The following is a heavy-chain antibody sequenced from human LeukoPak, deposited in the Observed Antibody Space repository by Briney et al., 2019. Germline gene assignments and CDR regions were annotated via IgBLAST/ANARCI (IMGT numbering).Heavy chain of an antibody. CDR1: GFTFSSYA. CDR2: ISGSGGST. J-gene: IGHJ4*02. CDR3: AKSRMKWQLVPQIFDY. Sequence: QSGGSLRLSCAASGFTFSSYAMSWVRQAPGKGLEWVSAISGSGGSTYYADSVKGRFTISRDNSKNTPYLQMNSLRAEDTAVYYCAKSRMKWQLVPQIFDYWGQGTLVTVSS. D-gene: IGHD6-13*01. V-gene: IGHV3-23*01.